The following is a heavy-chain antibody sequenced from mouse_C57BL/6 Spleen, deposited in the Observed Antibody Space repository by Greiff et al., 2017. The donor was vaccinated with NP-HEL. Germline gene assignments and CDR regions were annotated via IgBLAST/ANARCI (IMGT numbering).Heavy chain of an antibody. D-gene: IGHD2-5*01. CDR1: GYTFTSYW. Sequence: VQLQQPGAELVRPGSSVKLSCKASGYTFTSYWMDWVKQRPGQGLEWIGNIYPSDSETHYNQKFKDKATLTVDKSSSTAYMQLSSLTSEDSAVYYCASSYSNPAWIAYWGQGTLVTVSA. CDR2: IYPSDSET. V-gene: IGHV1-61*01. J-gene: IGHJ3*01. CDR3: ASSYSNPAWIAY.